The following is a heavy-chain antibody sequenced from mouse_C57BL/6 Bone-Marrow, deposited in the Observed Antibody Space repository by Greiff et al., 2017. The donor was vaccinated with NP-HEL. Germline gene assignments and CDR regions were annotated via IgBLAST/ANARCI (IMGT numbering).Heavy chain of an antibody. D-gene: IGHD1-1*01. V-gene: IGHV1-22*01. CDR3: ARFPTTVVATRAMDY. CDR2: INPNNGGT. J-gene: IGHJ4*01. Sequence: VQLKESGPELVKPGASVKMSCKASGSTFTDYNMHWVKQSHGKSLEWIGYINPNNGGTSYNQKFKGKATLTVNKSSSTAYMELRSLTSEDSAVYYCARFPTTVVATRAMDYWGQGTSVTVSS. CDR1: GSTFTDYN.